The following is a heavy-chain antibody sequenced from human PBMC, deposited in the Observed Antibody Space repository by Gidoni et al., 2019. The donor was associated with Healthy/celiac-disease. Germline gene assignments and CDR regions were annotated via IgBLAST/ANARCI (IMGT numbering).Heavy chain of an antibody. CDR2: LYYSGST. CDR3: ARLEIDRSGYLLDY. D-gene: IGHD3-22*01. V-gene: IGHV4-39*01. CDR1: GGSISSSSYY. Sequence: GGSISSSSYYWGWIRQPPGKGLEWIGSLYYSGSTYYNPSLKSRVTISVDTSKNQFSLKLSSVTAADTAVYYCARLEIDRSGYLLDYWGQGTLVTVSS. J-gene: IGHJ4*02.